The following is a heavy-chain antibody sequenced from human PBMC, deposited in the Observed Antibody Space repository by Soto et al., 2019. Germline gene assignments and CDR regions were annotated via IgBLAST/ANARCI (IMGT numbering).Heavy chain of an antibody. V-gene: IGHV3-48*03. CDR1: GFTFSSYE. CDR3: ADWDNPGNYGMDV. D-gene: IGHD3-9*01. J-gene: IGHJ6*02. CDR2: ISSSGSTI. Sequence: EVQLVESGGGLVQPGGSLRLSCAASGFTFSSYEMNWVRQAPGKGLEWVSYISSSGSTIYYADSVKGRFTISRDNAKNSLYLQMNSLRAEDTAVYYCADWDNPGNYGMDVWGQGTTVTVSS.